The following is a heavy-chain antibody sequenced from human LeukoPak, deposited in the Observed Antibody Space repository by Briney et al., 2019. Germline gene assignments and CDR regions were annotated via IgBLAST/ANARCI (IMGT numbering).Heavy chain of an antibody. CDR3: ARKSLEGVLPTGTDY. V-gene: IGHV3-23*01. D-gene: IGHD3-16*01. Sequence: PGGSLRLSCAASGFTFSTYAMSWVRQAPGKGLNWVSSISGSGDSAYYADSVKGRFTISRDNSKNTLSLQMNSLRAEDTAVYYCARKSLEGVLPTGTDYWGQGTLVIVSS. J-gene: IGHJ4*02. CDR1: GFTFSTYA. CDR2: ISGSGDSA.